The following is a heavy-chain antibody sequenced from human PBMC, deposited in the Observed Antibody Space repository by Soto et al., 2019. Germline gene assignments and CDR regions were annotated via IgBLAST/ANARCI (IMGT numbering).Heavy chain of an antibody. D-gene: IGHD1-26*01. CDR1: GYTFTSYG. J-gene: IGHJ4*02. CDR2: ISAYNGNT. CDR3: ARLIVGATWSYYFDY. V-gene: IGHV1-18*01. Sequence: QVQLVQSGAEVKKPGASVKVSCKASGYTFTSYGISWVRQAPVQGLEWMGWISAYNGNTNYAQKLQGSVTMTTDTSTSTAYRERRSLRSDITAVYYCARLIVGATWSYYFDYWGQGSLVTVSS.